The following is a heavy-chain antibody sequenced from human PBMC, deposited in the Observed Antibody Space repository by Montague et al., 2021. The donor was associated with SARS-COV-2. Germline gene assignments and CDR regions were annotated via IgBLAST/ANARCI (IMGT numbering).Heavy chain of an antibody. CDR2: IYHSRST. CDR3: ARGLGWLRGYFDY. Sequence: SETLSLTCAVSGGSISSSNWWSWVRQPPGKGLEWIGEIYHSRSTNYNPSLKSRVTISVDKSKNQFSLKLSSVTAADTAVYYCARGLGWLRGYFDYWGQGTLATVSS. D-gene: IGHD6-19*01. V-gene: IGHV4-4*02. J-gene: IGHJ4*02. CDR1: GGSISSSNW.